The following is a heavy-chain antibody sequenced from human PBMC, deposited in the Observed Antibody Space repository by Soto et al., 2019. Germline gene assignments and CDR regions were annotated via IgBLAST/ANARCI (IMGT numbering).Heavy chain of an antibody. D-gene: IGHD1-26*01. CDR1: GYTFTSYG. J-gene: IGHJ4*02. V-gene: IGHV1-18*01. CDR3: ARELGWELLTHRYFDY. CDR2: ISAYNGNT. Sequence: QVQLVQSGAEVKKPGASVKVSCKASGYTFTSYGISWVRQAPGQGLEWMGWISAYNGNTNYAQKLEGRVTMTTDTXTXXADMELRSLRSDDRAVYCCARELGWELLTHRYFDYWGQGTLVTVSS.